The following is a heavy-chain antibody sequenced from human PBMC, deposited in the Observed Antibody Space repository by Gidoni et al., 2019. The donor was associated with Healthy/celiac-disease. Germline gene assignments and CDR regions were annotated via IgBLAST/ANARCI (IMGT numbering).Heavy chain of an antibody. D-gene: IGHD3-10*01. CDR3: AKEYYGSGSYYGWFDP. Sequence: EVQLLESGGGLVQPGGSLRLSCAASGFTFSSYAMSWVRQAPGKGLEWVSAISGSGGSTYYADSVKGRFTISRDNSKNTLYLQMNSLRAEDTAVYYCAKEYYGSGSYYGWFDPWGQGTLVTVSS. CDR1: GFTFSSYA. V-gene: IGHV3-23*01. J-gene: IGHJ5*02. CDR2: ISGSGGST.